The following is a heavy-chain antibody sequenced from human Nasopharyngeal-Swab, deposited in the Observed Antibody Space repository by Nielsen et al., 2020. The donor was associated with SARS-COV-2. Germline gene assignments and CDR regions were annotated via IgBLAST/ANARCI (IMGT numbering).Heavy chain of an antibody. J-gene: IGHJ6*02. CDR1: GFTFSSYS. CDR3: AREDAAGINLNYYYYGMDV. D-gene: IGHD6-13*01. CDR2: ISSSSSTI. V-gene: IGHV3-48*02. Sequence: GESLKISCAASGFTFSSYSMNWVRQAPGKGLERVSYISSSSSTIYYADSVKGRFTISRDNAKNSLYPQMNSLRHEDTAVYYCAREDAAGINLNYYYYGMDVWGQGTTVTVSS.